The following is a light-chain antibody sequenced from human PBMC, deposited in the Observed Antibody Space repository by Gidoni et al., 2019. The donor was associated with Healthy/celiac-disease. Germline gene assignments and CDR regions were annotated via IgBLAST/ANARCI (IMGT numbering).Light chain of an antibody. J-gene: IGKJ1*01. CDR3: QQSYSTPWT. CDR2: AAS. Sequence: LHMTQSPASLSASVGERVTLTCRASQSISSYLNWYQQKPGKAPKLLIYAASSLQSGVPSRFSGSGSGTDFTLTISSLQPEDFAIYYCQQSYSTPWTFGQGTKVEIK. CDR1: QSISSY. V-gene: IGKV1-39*01.